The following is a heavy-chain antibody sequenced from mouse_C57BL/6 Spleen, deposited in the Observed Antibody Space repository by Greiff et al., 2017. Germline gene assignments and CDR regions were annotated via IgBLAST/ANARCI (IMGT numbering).Heavy chain of an antibody. D-gene: IGHD2-5*01. Sequence: EVQLVESGGGLVKPGGSLKLSCAASGFTFSSYAMSWVRQTPEKRLEWVATISDGGSYTYYPDNVKGRFTISRDNAKNNLYLQMSHLKSEDTAMYYCARDHSNYAMDYWGQGTSGTVSS. CDR3: ARDHSNYAMDY. J-gene: IGHJ4*01. V-gene: IGHV5-4*01. CDR1: GFTFSSYA. CDR2: ISDGGSYT.